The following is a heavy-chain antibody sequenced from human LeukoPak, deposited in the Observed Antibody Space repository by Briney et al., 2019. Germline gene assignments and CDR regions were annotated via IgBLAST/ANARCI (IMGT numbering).Heavy chain of an antibody. CDR1: GFTFDDYA. Sequence: PGRSLRLSCAASGFTFDDYAMHWVRQAPGKGLEWVSGISWNSGSIGYADSVKGRFTISRDNAKNSLYLQMNSLRAEDTALYYCAILIAAATMNVWGQGTTVTVSS. CDR3: AILIAAATMNV. D-gene: IGHD6-13*01. CDR2: ISWNSGSI. V-gene: IGHV3-9*01. J-gene: IGHJ6*02.